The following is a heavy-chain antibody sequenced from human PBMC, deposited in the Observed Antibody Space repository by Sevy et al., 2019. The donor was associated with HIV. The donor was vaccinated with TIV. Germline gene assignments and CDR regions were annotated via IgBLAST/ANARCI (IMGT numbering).Heavy chain of an antibody. CDR3: ARDLALYNYYDSSGPTKY. Sequence: GGSMRLSCVVSGLTFSSDSMNWVRQAPGKGLEWLAYISSSSRTIYYADSVEGRFTISRDNSKNTLYLQMNSLRAEDTAVYYCARDLALYNYYDSSGPTKYWGQGTLVTVSS. CDR2: ISSSSRTI. D-gene: IGHD3-22*01. V-gene: IGHV3-48*01. CDR1: GLTFSSDS. J-gene: IGHJ4*02.